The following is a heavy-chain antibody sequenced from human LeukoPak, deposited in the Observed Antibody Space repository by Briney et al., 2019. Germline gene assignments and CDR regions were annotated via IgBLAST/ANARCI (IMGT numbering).Heavy chain of an antibody. CDR2: INPSGGST. CDR3: ARPLYYYDSTGPTGAFDI. V-gene: IGHV1-46*01. D-gene: IGHD3-22*01. CDR1: GYTFISYY. Sequence: GASVKVSCKASGYTFISYYMHWVRQAPGQGLEWMGIINPSGGSTNYAQKFQGRVTMTRDTSTSTVYMELSSLRSEDTAVYYCARPLYYYDSTGPTGAFDIWGQGTTVTVS. J-gene: IGHJ3*02.